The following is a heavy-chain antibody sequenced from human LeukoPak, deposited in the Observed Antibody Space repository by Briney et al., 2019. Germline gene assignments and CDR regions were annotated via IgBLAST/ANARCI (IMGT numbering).Heavy chain of an antibody. CDR2: IYYSGST. J-gene: IGHJ5*02. V-gene: IGHV4-59*01. CDR1: GGSISNYY. D-gene: IGHD5-18*01. CDR3: ARNPGGNSDGDWFDP. Sequence: PSETLSLTCTVSGGSISNYYWSWIRQPPGKGLEWIGYIYYSGSTNYNPSLKSRVTISVDTSKNQFSLKLSSVTAADTAVYYCARNPGGNSDGDWFDPWGQGTLVTVSS.